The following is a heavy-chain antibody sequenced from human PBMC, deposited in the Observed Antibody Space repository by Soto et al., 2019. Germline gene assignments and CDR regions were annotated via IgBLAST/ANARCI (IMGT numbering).Heavy chain of an antibody. J-gene: IGHJ4*02. CDR1: GFTFSSYA. CDR3: ASDQYSSSSYFDY. CDR2: ISYDGSNK. Sequence: QVQLVESGGGVVQPGRSLSLSCAASGFTFSSYAMHWVRQAPGKGLEWVAVISYDGSNKYYADSVKGRCTISRDNSKNTLYLQMNSLRAEDTAVYYCASDQYSSSSYFDYWGQGTLVTVSS. V-gene: IGHV3-30-3*01. D-gene: IGHD6-6*01.